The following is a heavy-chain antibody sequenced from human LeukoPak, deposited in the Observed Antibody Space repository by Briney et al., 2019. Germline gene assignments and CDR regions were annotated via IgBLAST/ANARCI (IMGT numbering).Heavy chain of an antibody. Sequence: ASVKVSCKASGYTFTGYYMHWVRQAPGQGLEWMGWINPNSGGTNYAQKFQGRVTMTRDTSISTAYMELSRLRSDDTAVYYCARARNYYDNSGYYYEGDAFDIWGQGTMVTVSS. CDR3: ARARNYYDNSGYYYEGDAFDI. J-gene: IGHJ3*02. V-gene: IGHV1-2*02. CDR1: GYTFTGYY. D-gene: IGHD3-22*01. CDR2: INPNSGGT.